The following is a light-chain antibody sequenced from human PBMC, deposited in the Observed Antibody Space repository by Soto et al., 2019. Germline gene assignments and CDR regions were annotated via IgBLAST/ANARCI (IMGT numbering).Light chain of an antibody. Sequence: DIQMTQSPSSLSASVGDRVTITCRASQSISSYLNWYQQKPGKAPKLLIYAASNLQSGVPSRFSGSGSGTAFTLTISSLQPEDFATYYCQQSDTKVTFGGGTKVDIK. CDR2: AAS. V-gene: IGKV1-39*01. CDR3: QQSDTKVT. CDR1: QSISSY. J-gene: IGKJ4*01.